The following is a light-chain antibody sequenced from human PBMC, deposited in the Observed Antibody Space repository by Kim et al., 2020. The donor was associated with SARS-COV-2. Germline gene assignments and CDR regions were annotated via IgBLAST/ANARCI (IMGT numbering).Light chain of an antibody. J-gene: IGKJ1*01. Sequence: SPGERATRSCRASQTIKNRLVWYQHKPGQAPRLLIYDATTRATGVPARFIGSGSETDITLTISSLQSEDFAVYYCQQSNDWPPLTFGQGTKVDIK. CDR3: QQSNDWPPLT. CDR2: DAT. CDR1: QTIKNR. V-gene: IGKV3-15*01.